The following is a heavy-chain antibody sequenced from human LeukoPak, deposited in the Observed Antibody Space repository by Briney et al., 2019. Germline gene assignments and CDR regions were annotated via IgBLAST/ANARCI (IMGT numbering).Heavy chain of an antibody. V-gene: IGHV1-69*01. CDR2: IIPIFGTA. CDR3: ARHRWNDEFYFDY. J-gene: IGHJ4*02. CDR1: GGTFSSYA. Sequence: SVKVSCKASGGTFSSYAISWVRQAPGQGLEWMGGIIPIFGTANYAQKFQGRVTITADESTSTAYMELSSLRSEDTAVYYCARHRWNDEFYFDYWGQGTLVTVSS. D-gene: IGHD1-1*01.